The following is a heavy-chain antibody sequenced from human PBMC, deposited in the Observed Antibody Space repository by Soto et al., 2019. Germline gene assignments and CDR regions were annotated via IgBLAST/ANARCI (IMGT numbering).Heavy chain of an antibody. V-gene: IGHV3-23*01. CDR1: GFTFSTYA. CDR3: AKDRNYPRDQFHY. Sequence: GGSLRLSCAASGFTFSTYALSWVRQSPGKGLEWVLAISANGQGIYYADSVRGRFTISRDNSKNTIFLHMDSLRAEDTAVYYCAKDRNYPRDQFHYWGQGTLVTVSS. J-gene: IGHJ4*02. CDR2: ISANGQGI. D-gene: IGHD1-7*01.